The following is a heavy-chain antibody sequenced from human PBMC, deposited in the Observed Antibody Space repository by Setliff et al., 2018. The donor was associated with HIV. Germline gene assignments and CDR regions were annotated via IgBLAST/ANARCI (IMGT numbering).Heavy chain of an antibody. J-gene: IGHJ5*02. D-gene: IGHD3-10*01. CDR2: IRYDGSNQ. CDR3: ARDWGTMVRGDNWFDP. CDR1: GFTFSTYG. V-gene: IGHV3-30*02. Sequence: PGGSLRLSCAASGFTFSTYGMQWVRQAPGKGLEWVAFIRYDGSNQYYADSVKGRFTISRDNSKNTLYLQMNSLRAEDTAVYYCARDWGTMVRGDNWFDPWGQGTLVTVSS.